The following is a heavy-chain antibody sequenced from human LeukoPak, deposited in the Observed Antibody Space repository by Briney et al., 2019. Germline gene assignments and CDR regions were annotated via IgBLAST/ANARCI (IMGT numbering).Heavy chain of an antibody. V-gene: IGHV4-38-2*02. CDR2: IYHSGST. CDR3: ARAGYYYDGSGYDFDY. J-gene: IGHJ4*02. CDR1: GYSISSGYY. Sequence: SETLSLTCTVSGYSISSGYYWGWIRQPPGKGLEWIGSIYHSGSTYYNPSLKSRVTISVDTSKNHFSLKLSSVTAADTAVYYCARAGYYYDGSGYDFDYWGQGTLVTVSS. D-gene: IGHD3-22*01.